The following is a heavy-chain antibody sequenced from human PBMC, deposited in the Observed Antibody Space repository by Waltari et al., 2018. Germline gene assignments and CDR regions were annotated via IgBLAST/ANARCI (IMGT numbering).Heavy chain of an antibody. CDR2: NYDTGTT. D-gene: IGHD2-15*01. Sequence: GQLQESGAGLVKPAETLSLTCTVSGGSISRQYWRWIRQPRGRGLEGIGYNYDTGTTIYHTSCMSRVTSTVYTPSLQCPLTLCSVTSADQSVHYWSCEAKVVVAATGARDYYYGMDVWGQGTTVTVSS. V-gene: IGHV4-59*11. J-gene: IGHJ6*02. CDR3: SCEAKVVVAATGARDYYYGMDV. CDR1: GGSISRQY.